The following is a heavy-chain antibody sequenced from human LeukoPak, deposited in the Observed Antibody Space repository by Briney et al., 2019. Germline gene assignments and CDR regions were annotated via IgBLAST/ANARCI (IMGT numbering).Heavy chain of an antibody. CDR1: GGSFRGYY. D-gene: IGHD2-21*02. Sequence: SETLSLTCAVYGGSFRGYYWSWIRQPPGKGLEWIGEINHSGSTNYNPSLKSRVTISVDTSKNQFSLKLSSVTTADTAVYYCAREAYCGGDCYSGSSYWGQGTLVTVSS. CDR3: AREAYCGGDCYSGSSY. V-gene: IGHV4-34*01. CDR2: INHSGST. J-gene: IGHJ4*02.